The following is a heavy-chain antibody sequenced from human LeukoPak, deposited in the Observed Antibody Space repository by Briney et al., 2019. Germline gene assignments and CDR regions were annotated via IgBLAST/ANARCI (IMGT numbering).Heavy chain of an antibody. Sequence: AAVKVSCKPSGYTFTSYYMLWVRQAPRQGVEGMGIINPSGGSTSYGQKVQGRVTMTRDTSTSTVYMELSSLRSEDTAVYYCARGTPPGRWLRDYWGQGTLVTVSS. D-gene: IGHD5-24*01. V-gene: IGHV1-46*01. CDR3: ARGTPPGRWLRDY. CDR2: INPSGGST. CDR1: GYTFTSYY. J-gene: IGHJ4*02.